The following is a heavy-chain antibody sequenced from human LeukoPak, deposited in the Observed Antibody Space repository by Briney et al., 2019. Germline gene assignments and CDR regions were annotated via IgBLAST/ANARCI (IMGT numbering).Heavy chain of an antibody. Sequence: KPSETLSPTCTVSGGSISSYYWSWIRQPPGKGLEWIGYIYTSGSTNYNPSLKSRVTISVDTSKNQFSLKLSSVTAADTAVYYCARQVGIAARPFDYWGQGTLVTVSS. CDR3: ARQVGIAARPFDY. CDR1: GGSISSYY. V-gene: IGHV4-4*09. CDR2: IYTSGST. J-gene: IGHJ4*02. D-gene: IGHD6-6*01.